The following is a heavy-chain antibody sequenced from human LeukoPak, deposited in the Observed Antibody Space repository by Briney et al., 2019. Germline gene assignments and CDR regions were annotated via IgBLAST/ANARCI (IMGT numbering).Heavy chain of an antibody. Sequence: SETLSLTCTVSGDSISSGDYYWSWIRQPAGKGLEWIGYIYYSGSTNYNPSLKSRVTISVDTSKNQFSLKLSSVTAVDTAVYYCARGPVGGATYYDGDAFDIWGQGTMVTVSS. D-gene: IGHD1-26*01. J-gene: IGHJ3*02. CDR2: IYYSGST. V-gene: IGHV4-61*10. CDR1: GDSISSGDYY. CDR3: ARGPVGGATYYDGDAFDI.